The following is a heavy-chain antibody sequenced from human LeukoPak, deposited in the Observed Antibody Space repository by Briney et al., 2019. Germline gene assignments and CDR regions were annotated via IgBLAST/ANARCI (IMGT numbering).Heavy chain of an antibody. Sequence: SETLSLTCTVSGGSISSYYWSWIRQPAGKGLEWIGYIYYLGSTNYNPSLKSRVTISVDTSKNQFSLKLSSVTAADTAVYYCTSLNSGYGGWFDHWGQGTLVTVSS. J-gene: IGHJ5*02. CDR3: TSLNSGYGGWFDH. CDR2: IYYLGST. D-gene: IGHD5-12*01. CDR1: GGSISSYY. V-gene: IGHV4-59*01.